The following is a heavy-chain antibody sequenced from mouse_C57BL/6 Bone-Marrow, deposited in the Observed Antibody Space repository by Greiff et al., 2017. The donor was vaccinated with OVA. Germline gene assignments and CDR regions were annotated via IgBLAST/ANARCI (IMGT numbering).Heavy chain of an antibody. Sequence: EVKLMESGGGLVKPGGSLKLSCAASGFTFSSYAMSWVRQTPEKRLEWVATISDGGSYTYYPDNVKGRFTISRDNAKNNLYLQMSHLKSEDTAMYYCARVGKRWYFDVWGTGTTVTVSS. V-gene: IGHV5-4*03. D-gene: IGHD1-1*02. CDR1: GFTFSSYA. CDR2: ISDGGSYT. J-gene: IGHJ1*03. CDR3: ARVGKRWYFDV.